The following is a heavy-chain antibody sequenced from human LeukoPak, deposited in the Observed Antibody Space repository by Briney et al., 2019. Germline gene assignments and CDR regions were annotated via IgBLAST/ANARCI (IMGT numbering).Heavy chain of an antibody. CDR1: GLMFSNYA. CDR2: ISYDGSNK. D-gene: IGHD3-3*01. J-gene: IGHJ6*03. V-gene: IGHV3-30-3*01. CDR3: AKVPGVVPYYYYYYMDV. Sequence: PPGGSLRLSCAASGLMFSNYAMNWVRQAPGKGLEWVAIISYDGSNKYYADSVKGRFTISRDNSKNTLYLQMNSLRAEDTAVYYCAKVPGVVPYYYYYYMDVWGKGTTVTVSS.